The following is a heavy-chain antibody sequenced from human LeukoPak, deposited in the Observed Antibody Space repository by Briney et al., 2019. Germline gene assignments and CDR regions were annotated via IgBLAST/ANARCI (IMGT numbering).Heavy chain of an antibody. V-gene: IGHV4-38-2*02. CDR1: GYSINSGYY. J-gene: IGHJ5*02. D-gene: IGHD1-20*01. CDR2: VFHSGTT. CDR3: VRDQTYNWNPGWFDL. Sequence: SETLSLTCSVSGYSINSGYYWGWIRQSPGKGLEWIGAVFHSGTTFYYPSLKSRLTLLLDTSRNHFSLNLHSVTAADTAVYYCVRDQTYNWNPGWFDLWGQGTLVTVSS.